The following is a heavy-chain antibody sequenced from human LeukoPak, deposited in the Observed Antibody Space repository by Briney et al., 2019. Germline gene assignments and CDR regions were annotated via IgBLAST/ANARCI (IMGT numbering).Heavy chain of an antibody. V-gene: IGHV4-59*01. CDR2: IYYSGST. J-gene: IGHJ5*02. D-gene: IGHD2-2*01. CDR1: GGSISNYY. Sequence: SETLSLTCTVSGGSISNYYWSWIRQPPGKGLEWIGYIYYSGSTNYNPSLKSRVTISVDTSKNQFSLKLSSVTAADTAVYYCARGAWGSSTFRFDPWGQGTLVTVSS. CDR3: ARGAWGSSTFRFDP.